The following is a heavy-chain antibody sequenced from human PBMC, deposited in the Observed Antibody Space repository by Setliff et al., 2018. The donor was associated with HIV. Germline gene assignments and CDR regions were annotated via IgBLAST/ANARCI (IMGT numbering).Heavy chain of an antibody. CDR3: ARGATSITFDY. Sequence: PSETLSLTCNVSGSSFSSGIYYWTWIRQQPGKGLDWIAYISYSGSTYYNPSLKSRLTMSIDTSKSHFSLNLNSVTAADTAVYYCARGATSITFDYWSQGTLVTVSS. J-gene: IGHJ4*02. CDR2: ISYSGST. V-gene: IGHV4-31*03. CDR1: GSSFSSGIYY.